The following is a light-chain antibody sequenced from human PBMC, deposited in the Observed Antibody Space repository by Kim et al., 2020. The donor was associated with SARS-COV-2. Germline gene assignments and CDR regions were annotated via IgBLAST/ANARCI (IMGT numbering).Light chain of an antibody. Sequence: EVVLTQSPTTLSLSPGERATLSCRASQSVGKYLAWYQQKPGQAPRLLIYDTSNRATGIPARFTGSGFGTDFSLTISSLEPEDFAVYYCQQRNDWPLTFGGGTKVDIK. J-gene: IGKJ4*01. V-gene: IGKV3-11*01. CDR1: QSVGKY. CDR3: QQRNDWPLT. CDR2: DTS.